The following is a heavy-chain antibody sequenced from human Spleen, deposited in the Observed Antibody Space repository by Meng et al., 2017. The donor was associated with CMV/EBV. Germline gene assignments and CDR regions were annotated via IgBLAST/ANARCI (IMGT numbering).Heavy chain of an antibody. CDR2: FVNYRDT. CDR1: PYAFGTYG. V-gene: IGHV1-18*01. Sequence: VQLVQSGAEVKKPGASGRVSGKASPYAFGTYGISWVRQAPGLGLEWMGWFVNYRDTYPAPKFQDRVTMTTDTHTNTVIMELRSLTSDDTAVYYCVKGTPGRSYCDYWGQGTLVTVSS. D-gene: IGHD3-10*01. CDR3: VKGTPGRSYCDY. J-gene: IGHJ4*02.